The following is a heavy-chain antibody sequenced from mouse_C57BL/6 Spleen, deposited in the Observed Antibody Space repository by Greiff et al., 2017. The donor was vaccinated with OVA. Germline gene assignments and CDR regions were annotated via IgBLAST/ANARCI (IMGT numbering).Heavy chain of an antibody. V-gene: IGHV5-6*01. CDR3: ARRDYDGGVDY. CDR1: GFTFSSYG. CDR2: ISSGGSYT. Sequence: EVQVVESGGDLVKPGGSLKLSCAASGFTFSSYGMSWVRQTPDKRLEWVATISSGGSYTYYPDSVKGRFTISRDNAKNTLYLQMSSLKSEDTAMYDCARRDYDGGVDYWGQGTTLTVSS. D-gene: IGHD2-4*01. J-gene: IGHJ2*01.